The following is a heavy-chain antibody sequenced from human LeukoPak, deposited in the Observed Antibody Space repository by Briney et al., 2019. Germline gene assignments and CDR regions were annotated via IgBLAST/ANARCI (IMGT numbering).Heavy chain of an antibody. J-gene: IGHJ6*03. CDR1: GGTFSSYA. CDR3: ARGRYYYYYYMDV. Sequence: ASVKVSCKASGGTFSSYAITWVRQATGQGLEWMGWMNPNSGNTGYAQKFQGRVTMTRNTSISTAYMELSSLRAEDTAVYYCARGRYYYYYYMDVWGKGTTVTISS. CDR2: MNPNSGNT. V-gene: IGHV1-8*02.